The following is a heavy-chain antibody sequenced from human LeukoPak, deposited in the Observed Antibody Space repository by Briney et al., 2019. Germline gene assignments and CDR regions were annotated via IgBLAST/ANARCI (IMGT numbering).Heavy chain of an antibody. J-gene: IGHJ4*02. V-gene: IGHV3-66*01. CDR2: IYSGGST. CDR1: GFTVSSNY. CDR3: TTGSLSTIETHAEDY. D-gene: IGHD3-3*01. Sequence: GGSLRLSCAASGFTVSSNYMSWVRQAPGKGLEWVSVIYSGGSTYYADSVKGRFTISRDNSKNTLYLQMNSLKSEDTAVYYCTTGSLSTIETHAEDYWGQGTLVTVSS.